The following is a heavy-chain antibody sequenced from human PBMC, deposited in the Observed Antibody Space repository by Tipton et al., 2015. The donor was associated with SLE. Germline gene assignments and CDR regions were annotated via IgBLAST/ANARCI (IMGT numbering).Heavy chain of an antibody. J-gene: IGHJ4*01. CDR3: ARHTGASPFDY. CDR2: INHSGST. V-gene: IGHV4-34*01. Sequence: LRLSCAVYGGSFSGYYWSWIRQPPGKGLEWIGEINHSGSTNYNPSLKSRVTISVDTSKKQFSLKLSSVTAADTAVYYCARHTGASPFDYWGQGTLVTVSS. CDR1: GGSFSGYY. D-gene: IGHD1-14*01.